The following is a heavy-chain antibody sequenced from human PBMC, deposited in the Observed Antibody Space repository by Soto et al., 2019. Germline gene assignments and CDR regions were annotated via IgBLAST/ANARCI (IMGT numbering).Heavy chain of an antibody. Sequence: PSETLSLTCTVSGGSISSYYWSWIRQPPGKGLEWIGYIYYSGSTNYNPSLKSRVTISVDTSKNQFSLKLSSVTAADTAVYYCARGGHSSSWSFDYWGQGTLVTAPQ. CDR1: GGSISSYY. V-gene: IGHV4-59*01. D-gene: IGHD6-13*01. J-gene: IGHJ4*02. CDR2: IYYSGST. CDR3: ARGGHSSSWSFDY.